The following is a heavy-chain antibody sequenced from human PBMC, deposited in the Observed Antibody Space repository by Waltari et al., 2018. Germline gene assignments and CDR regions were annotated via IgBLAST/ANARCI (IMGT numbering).Heavy chain of an antibody. V-gene: IGHV1-8*03. CDR3: ARGAIAGVGAFDI. J-gene: IGHJ3*02. CDR2: MNPNSGNT. CDR1: GYTFTDYY. Sequence: VQLVQSGAEVKKPGATVKISCKASGYTFTDYYMPWVQQAPGQGLEWMGWMNPNSGNTGYAQKFQGRVTITRNTSISTAYMELSSLRSEDTAVYYCARGAIAGVGAFDIWGQGTMVTVSS. D-gene: IGHD2-21*01.